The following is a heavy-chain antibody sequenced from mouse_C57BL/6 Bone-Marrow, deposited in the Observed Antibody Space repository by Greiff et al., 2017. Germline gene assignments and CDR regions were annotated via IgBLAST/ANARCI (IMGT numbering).Heavy chain of an antibody. Sequence: QVQLQQSGPELVKPGASVKIPCKASGYTFTDYNMHWVKQRPGQGLEWIGEIDPSDSYTNYNQKFKGKSTLTVDKSSSTAYMQLSSLTSEDSAVYYCAREGFITTVPFAYWGQGTLVTVSA. CDR1: GYTFTDYN. J-gene: IGHJ3*01. D-gene: IGHD1-1*01. CDR2: IDPSDSYT. CDR3: AREGFITTVPFAY. V-gene: IGHV1-69*01.